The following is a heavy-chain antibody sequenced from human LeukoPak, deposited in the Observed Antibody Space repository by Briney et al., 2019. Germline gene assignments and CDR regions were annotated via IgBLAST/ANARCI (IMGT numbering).Heavy chain of an antibody. V-gene: IGHV3-9*01. CDR2: ISWNSGSI. CDR3: ASWGD. Sequence: GGSLRLSCAASGFTFDDYAMHWVRQAPGKGLEWVSGISWNSGSIGYADSVKGRFTISRDNSKNTLYLQMNSLRAEDTAVYYCASWGDWGQGTLVTVSS. D-gene: IGHD3-16*01. J-gene: IGHJ4*02. CDR1: GFTFDDYA.